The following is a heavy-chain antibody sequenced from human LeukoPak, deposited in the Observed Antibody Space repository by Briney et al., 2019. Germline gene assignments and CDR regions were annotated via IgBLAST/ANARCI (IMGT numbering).Heavy chain of an antibody. CDR3: ATTIPGDYYDSSGQDPFTDY. D-gene: IGHD3-22*01. J-gene: IGHJ4*02. Sequence: PGGSLRLSCAASTFIFSDYAMTWVRQAPGKGLEWVSTISGGGDATYYAHSVKGRFAVSRDNSKKTLYLQMNSLRAEDTAVYYCATTIPGDYYDSSGQDPFTDYWGQGTLVTVSS. V-gene: IGHV3-23*01. CDR2: ISGGGDAT. CDR1: TFIFSDYA.